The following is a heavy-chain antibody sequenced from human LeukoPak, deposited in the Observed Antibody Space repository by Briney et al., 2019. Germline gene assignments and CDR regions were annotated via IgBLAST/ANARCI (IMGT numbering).Heavy chain of an antibody. CDR3: ARGQLGDAYNFEY. Sequence: SETLSLTCTVSGGSISSSSYYWGWIRQPPGKGLEWIGSIYYSGSTYYNPSLKSRVTISVDTSKNQFSLKLNSVTAADTAVYYCARGQLGDAYNFEYWGQGTVVTVSS. CDR1: GGSISSSSYY. V-gene: IGHV4-39*07. D-gene: IGHD5-24*01. J-gene: IGHJ4*02. CDR2: IYYSGST.